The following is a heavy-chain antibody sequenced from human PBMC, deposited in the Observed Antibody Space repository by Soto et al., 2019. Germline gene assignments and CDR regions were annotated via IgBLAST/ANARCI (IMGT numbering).Heavy chain of an antibody. J-gene: IGHJ4*02. D-gene: IGHD4-17*01. CDR3: ARRYGDSGFFDS. CDR1: GGSIRNADYY. V-gene: IGHV4-30-4*01. CDR2: IYYSGST. Sequence: QVQLQESGPGLLRPSQTLSLTCSVSGGSIRNADYYWSWIRQPPGEGLEWIGFIYYSGSTYFNPSPRRRVTMSVGTSTTQFSLRLNSVTAADTAVYYCARRYGDSGFFDSWGQGTLVTVSS.